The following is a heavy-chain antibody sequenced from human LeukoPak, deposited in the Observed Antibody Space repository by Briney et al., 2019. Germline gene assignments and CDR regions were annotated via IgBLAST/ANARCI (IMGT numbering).Heavy chain of an antibody. J-gene: IGHJ4*02. Sequence: GGSLRLSCAASGFTFSSYGMHWVRQAPGKGLEWVAVISYDGSNKYYADSVKGRFTISRDNSKNTLYLQMNSLRAEDTAVYYCAKDEGYSSGWGSFDYWGQGTLVTVSS. CDR1: GFTFSSYG. CDR3: AKDEGYSSGWGSFDY. V-gene: IGHV3-30*18. CDR2: ISYDGSNK. D-gene: IGHD6-19*01.